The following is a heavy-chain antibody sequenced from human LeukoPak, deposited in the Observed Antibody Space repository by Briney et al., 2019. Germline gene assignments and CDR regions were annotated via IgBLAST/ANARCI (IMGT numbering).Heavy chain of an antibody. Sequence: PGGSLRLSCAASGFTFSNHGMHWVRQAPGKGLEWVAVIWYDGSNKYYADSVKGRFTISRDNSKNTLYLQMNSLRAEDTAVYYCAKDTCSRYFQDWGQGTLVTASS. V-gene: IGHV3-33*06. CDR3: AKDTCSRYFQD. CDR2: IWYDGSNK. D-gene: IGHD3-10*02. CDR1: GFTFSNHG. J-gene: IGHJ1*01.